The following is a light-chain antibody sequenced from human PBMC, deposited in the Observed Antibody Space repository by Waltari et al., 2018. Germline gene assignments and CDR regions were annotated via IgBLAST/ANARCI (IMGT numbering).Light chain of an antibody. CDR3: QQYGSSRCT. Sequence: EIVLTQSPGTLSLSAGERATLSCRASQSVSSSYLVWYQQKPGQAPRLLIYGASSRATGIPDRFSGSGSGTDFTLSITRLEPEDFAVYYCQQYGSSRCTFGQGTKLEIK. CDR2: GAS. CDR1: QSVSSSY. V-gene: IGKV3-20*01. J-gene: IGKJ2*02.